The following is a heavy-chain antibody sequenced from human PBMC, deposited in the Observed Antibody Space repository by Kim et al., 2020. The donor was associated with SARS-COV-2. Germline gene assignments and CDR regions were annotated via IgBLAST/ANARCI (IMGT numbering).Heavy chain of an antibody. CDR3: ARDGVSSSGYAGSFDY. J-gene: IGHJ4*02. Sequence: QKFQGRVTVTADESTSTAYMGLSSLGSEDTAVYYCARDGVSSSGYAGSFDYWGQGTLVTVSS. V-gene: IGHV1-69*01. D-gene: IGHD6-13*01.